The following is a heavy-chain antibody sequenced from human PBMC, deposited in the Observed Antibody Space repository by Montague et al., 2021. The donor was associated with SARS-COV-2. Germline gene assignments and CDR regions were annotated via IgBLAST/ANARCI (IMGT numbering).Heavy chain of an antibody. Sequence: ETLSLTCAVAGXSITGFSWSWVRQPAGKGLEWIGRVTTSGTTNYSPSRRSRVTMSVDTSKNQFSLNLNSVTAADTAIYYCARTPTRPLSLDSWGQGTLVTVSS. V-gene: IGHV4-4*07. J-gene: IGHJ4*02. CDR3: ARTPTRPLSLDS. D-gene: IGHD6-6*01. CDR2: VTTSGTT. CDR1: GXSITGFS.